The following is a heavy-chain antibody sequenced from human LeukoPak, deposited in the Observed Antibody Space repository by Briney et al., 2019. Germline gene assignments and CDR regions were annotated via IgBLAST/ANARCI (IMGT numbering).Heavy chain of an antibody. CDR2: INHSGTT. J-gene: IGHJ5*02. Sequence: PSETLSLTCAVYGGSFSGYYWSWIRQPPGKGLEWIGEINHSGTTNYNPSLKSRVAISVDTSKNQFSLKLSFVTAADTAVYYCARVEYGDYVGHWFDPWGQGTLVTVSS. CDR1: GGSFSGYY. V-gene: IGHV4-34*01. CDR3: ARVEYGDYVGHWFDP. D-gene: IGHD4-17*01.